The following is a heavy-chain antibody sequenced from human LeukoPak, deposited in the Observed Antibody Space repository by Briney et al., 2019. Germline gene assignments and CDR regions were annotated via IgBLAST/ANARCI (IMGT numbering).Heavy chain of an antibody. Sequence: GGSLRLSCTASGFTFSNHGMDWVRQAPGKGLEWVSGISPSGDITYYADSVKGRFTISRDNSKNTLYLQMNSLRAEDTAVYYCARENDWGQGTLVTVSS. J-gene: IGHJ4*02. CDR3: AREND. CDR1: GFTFSNHG. V-gene: IGHV3-23*01. CDR2: ISPSGDIT.